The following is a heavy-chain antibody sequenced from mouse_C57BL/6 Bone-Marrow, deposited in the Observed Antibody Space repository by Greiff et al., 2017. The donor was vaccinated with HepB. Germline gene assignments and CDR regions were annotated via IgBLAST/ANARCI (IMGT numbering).Heavy chain of an antibody. CDR2: IYPGSGNT. CDR1: GYTFTDYY. Sequence: QVQLQQSGAELVRPGASVKLSCKASGYTFTDYYINWVKQRPGQGLEWIARIYPGSGNTNYNEKFKGKATLTAEKSSSTAYMQLSSLTSEDSAVYFCSRGGLRYDMDYWGQGTSVTVSS. CDR3: SRGGLRYDMDY. V-gene: IGHV1-76*01. J-gene: IGHJ4*01. D-gene: IGHD1-1*01.